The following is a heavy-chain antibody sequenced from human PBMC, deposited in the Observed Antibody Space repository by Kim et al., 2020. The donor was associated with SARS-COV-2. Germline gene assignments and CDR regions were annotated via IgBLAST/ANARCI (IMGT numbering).Heavy chain of an antibody. V-gene: IGHV4-4*02. D-gene: IGHD3-16*01. CDR1: GGSISSSNW. CDR3: ARLGGIGVRGVAPDGRNYYYYYGMDV. CDR2: IYHSGST. J-gene: IGHJ6*02. Sequence: SETLSLTCAVSGGSISSSNWWSWVRQPPGKGLEWIGEIYHSGSTNYNPSLKSRVTISVDKSKNQFSLKLSSVTAADTAVYYCARLGGIGVRGVAPDGRNYYYYYGMDVWGQGTTVTVSS.